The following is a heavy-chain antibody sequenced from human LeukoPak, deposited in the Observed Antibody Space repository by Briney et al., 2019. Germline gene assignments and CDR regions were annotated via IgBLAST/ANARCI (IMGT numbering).Heavy chain of an antibody. D-gene: IGHD1-26*01. J-gene: IGHJ4*02. CDR3: AREQWELYFDY. CDR2: INPNSGGT. V-gene: IGHV1-2*02. Sequence: ASVKVSCKASGYTFTGYYVHWVRQAPGQGLEWMGWINPNSGGTSYAQKFQGRVTMTRDTSISTAYMELSRLRSDDTAVYYCAREQWELYFDYWGQGTLVTVSS. CDR1: GYTFTGYY.